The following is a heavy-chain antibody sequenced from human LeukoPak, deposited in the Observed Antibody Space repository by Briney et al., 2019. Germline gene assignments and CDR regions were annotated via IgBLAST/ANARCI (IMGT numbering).Heavy chain of an antibody. CDR3: ARGRRPRYCSGGSCKLKLYYYMDV. CDR1: GGSFSGYY. V-gene: IGHV4-34*01. Sequence: SETLSLTCAVYGGSFSGYYWSWIRQPPGKGLEWIGEINHSGSTNYNPSLKSRVTISVDMSKNQFSLKLSSVTAADTAVYYCARGRRPRYCSGGSCKLKLYYYMDVWGKGTTVTVSS. CDR2: INHSGST. D-gene: IGHD2-15*01. J-gene: IGHJ6*03.